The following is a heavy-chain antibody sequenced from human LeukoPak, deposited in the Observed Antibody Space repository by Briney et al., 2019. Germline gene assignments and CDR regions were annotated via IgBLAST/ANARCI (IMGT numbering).Heavy chain of an antibody. CDR2: ISSSSTYI. V-gene: IGHV3-21*01. J-gene: IGHJ4*02. Sequence: GGSLRLSCAASGFTFSTYSMNWVRQAPGKGLEWVSSISSSSTYIYYADSVKGRFTISRDNAKSSLYLQMNSLRAEDTAVYYCASEGGSTHWGQGTLVTVSS. CDR1: GFTFSTYS. D-gene: IGHD3-16*01. CDR3: ASEGGSTH.